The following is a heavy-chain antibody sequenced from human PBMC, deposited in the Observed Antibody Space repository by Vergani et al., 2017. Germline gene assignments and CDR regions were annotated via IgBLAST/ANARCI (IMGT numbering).Heavy chain of an antibody. V-gene: IGHV3-33*06. Sequence: QVQLVESGGGVVQPGRSLRLSCAASGFTFSSYGIHWVRQAPGKGLEWVAVIWYDGSNKFYADSVKGRFTISRDNSKNTLYLQMNSLRAEDTAVYYCAKAYGSGSYWVGHWYYGMDVWGQGTTVTVSS. CDR1: GFTFSSYG. J-gene: IGHJ6*02. D-gene: IGHD3-10*01. CDR2: IWYDGSNK. CDR3: AKAYGSGSYWVGHWYYGMDV.